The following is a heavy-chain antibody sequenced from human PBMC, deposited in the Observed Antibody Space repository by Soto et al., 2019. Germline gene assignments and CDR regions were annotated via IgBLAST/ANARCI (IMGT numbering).Heavy chain of an antibody. CDR1: GGTFSSYT. V-gene: IGHV1-69*02. J-gene: IGHJ5*02. CDR3: AGGGYSYGSFDP. Sequence: QVQLVQSGAEVKKPGSSVKVSCKASGGTFSSYTIIWVRQAPGQGLEWMGRIIPILGIANYAQKFQGRVTITADKSTSTAYMELSSLRSEDTAVYYCAGGGYSYGSFDPWGQGTLVTVSS. D-gene: IGHD5-18*01. CDR2: IIPILGIA.